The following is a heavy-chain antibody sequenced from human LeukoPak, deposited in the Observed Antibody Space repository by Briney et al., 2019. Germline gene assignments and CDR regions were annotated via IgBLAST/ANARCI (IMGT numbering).Heavy chain of an antibody. CDR3: ARGLGLRYYDFWSGEGASHYFDY. V-gene: IGHV4-34*01. CDR2: INHSGST. D-gene: IGHD3-3*01. J-gene: IGHJ4*02. Sequence: SETLSLTCAVYGGSFSGCYWSWIRQPPGKGLEWIGEINHSGSTNYNPSLKSRVTISVDTSKNQFSLKLSSVTAADTAVYYCARGLGLRYYDFWSGEGASHYFDYWGQGTLVTVSS. CDR1: GGSFSGCY.